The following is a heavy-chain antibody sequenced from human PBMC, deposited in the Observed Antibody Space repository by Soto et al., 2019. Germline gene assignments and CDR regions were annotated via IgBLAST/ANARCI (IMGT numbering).Heavy chain of an antibody. V-gene: IGHV4-30-4*01. CDR2: IYYSGST. CDR1: GGSISSGDYY. CDR3: ARDFLPIRGLSL. Sequence: NPSETLSLTCTVSGGSISSGDYYWSWIRQPPGKGLEWIGYIYYSGSTYYNPSLKSRVTISVDTSKNQFSLKLSSVTAADTAVYYCARDFLPIRGLSLWGQGTLVTVSS. J-gene: IGHJ4*02.